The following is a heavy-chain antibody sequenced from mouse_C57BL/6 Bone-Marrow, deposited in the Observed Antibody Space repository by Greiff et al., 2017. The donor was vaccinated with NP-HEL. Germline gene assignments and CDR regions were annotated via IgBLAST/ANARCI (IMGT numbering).Heavy chain of an antibody. CDR2: ISPGDGDT. J-gene: IGHJ3*01. CDR3: AYYYGSSPWFAY. CDR1: GYAFSSSW. V-gene: IGHV1-82*01. Sequence: QVQLQQSGPELVKPGASVKISCKASGYAFSSSWLNWVKQRPGKGLEWIGRISPGDGDTNYNGKFKGKATLTADKSSSTAYMQLSSLTSEDSAVYFCAYYYGSSPWFAYWGQGTLVTVSA. D-gene: IGHD1-1*01.